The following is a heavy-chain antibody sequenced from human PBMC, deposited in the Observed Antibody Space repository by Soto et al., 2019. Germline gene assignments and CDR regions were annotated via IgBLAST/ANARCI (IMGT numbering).Heavy chain of an antibody. J-gene: IGHJ3*02. CDR2: IYPGDSDT. CDR1: GYRFTNYW. D-gene: IGHD6-13*01. CDR3: ARTYSSRRFDAFDI. Sequence: GASLKISCEGSGYRFTNYWIGWVRQMPGKGLEWMGIIYPGDSDTRYSPSFQGQVTISADKSIRTAYLQWSSLKASDTAIYYCARTYSSRRFDAFDIWGQGTMVTVSS. V-gene: IGHV5-51*01.